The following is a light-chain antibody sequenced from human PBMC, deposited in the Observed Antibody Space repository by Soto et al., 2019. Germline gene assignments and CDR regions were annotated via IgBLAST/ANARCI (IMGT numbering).Light chain of an antibody. CDR2: STS. V-gene: IGKV3-20*01. CDR1: QSLNSNF. Sequence: EVVLTQFPNTLSLSPGERATLSCRASQSLNSNFLVWYQQKPGQAPRLLISSTSHRATGIPDRFSGSGSGTDFTLTISRLGPEDFAVYYCHLSAISPLTFGPGTKVDIK. CDR3: HLSAISPLT. J-gene: IGKJ3*01.